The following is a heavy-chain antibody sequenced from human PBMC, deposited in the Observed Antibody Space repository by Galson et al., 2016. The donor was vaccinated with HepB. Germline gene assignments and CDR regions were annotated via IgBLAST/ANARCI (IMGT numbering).Heavy chain of an antibody. CDR3: ARDRLIWSGYHY. J-gene: IGHJ4*02. Sequence: SLRLSCAASGFTLSSYTIHWVRQAPGRGLEWVAVVSYDGSNEYYTDSVKGRFTISRGNSKNTLFLQMNSLRVEDTAMYYCARDRLIWSGYHYWGQGTLVTVSS. CDR2: VSYDGSNE. D-gene: IGHD3-3*01. CDR1: GFTLSSYT. V-gene: IGHV3-30-3*01.